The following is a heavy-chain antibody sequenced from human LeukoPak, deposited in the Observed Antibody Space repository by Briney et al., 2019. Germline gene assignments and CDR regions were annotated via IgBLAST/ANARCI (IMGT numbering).Heavy chain of an antibody. Sequence: SETLSLTCTVSGGSISSYYWSWIRQPAGKGLEWIGRIYTSGSTNYNPSLKSRVTMSVGTSKNQFSLKLSSVTAAGTAVYYCARDSSSGYYYYYTDVWGKGTTVTVSS. CDR1: GGSISSYY. CDR3: ARDSSSGYYYYYTDV. J-gene: IGHJ6*03. D-gene: IGHD6-6*01. V-gene: IGHV4-4*07. CDR2: IYTSGST.